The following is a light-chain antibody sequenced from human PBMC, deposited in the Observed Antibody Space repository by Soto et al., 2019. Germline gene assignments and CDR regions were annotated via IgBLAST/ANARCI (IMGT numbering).Light chain of an antibody. CDR1: ESVSSSY. CDR2: GAS. CDR3: QHYYTSYTT. Sequence: ILLTQSPGTLSLSPGERATLSCRASESVSSSYLAWYQQKPGQAPRLLIFGASTRATGIPDRFSGSGSGTDFTLTISRLEPEDFAVYYCQHYYTSYTTFGQGTKVDIK. V-gene: IGKV3-20*01. J-gene: IGKJ1*01.